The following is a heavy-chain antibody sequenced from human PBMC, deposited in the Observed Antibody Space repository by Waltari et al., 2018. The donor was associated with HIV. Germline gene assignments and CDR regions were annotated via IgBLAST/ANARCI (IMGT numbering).Heavy chain of an antibody. CDR3: TRSVFWSCFFRDYFFDY. V-gene: IGHV3-74*01. J-gene: IGHJ4*02. Sequence: EVELVDSGGGLVQPGGYLRLSCVAAKFNFSNYWIYWVRQRPGHGLVGVSRGNGDARRTNFDDSVRCRFTISRDNAKNTVYVLMYSLSAEDTALDYCTRSVFWSCFFRDYFFDYWGQGTPDTVSS. CDR2: GNGDARRT. D-gene: IGHD3-3*01. CDR1: KFNFSNYW.